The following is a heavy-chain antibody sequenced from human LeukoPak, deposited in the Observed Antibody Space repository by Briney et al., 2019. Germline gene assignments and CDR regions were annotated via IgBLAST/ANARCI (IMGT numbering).Heavy chain of an antibody. D-gene: IGHD6-13*01. CDR2: IRYDGSNK. J-gene: IGHJ3*02. Sequence: GGSLRLSCAASGFTFSSYGMHRVRQAPGKGLEWVAFIRYDGSNKYYADSVKGRFSISRDNSKNTLYLQMNSLRPEDTAVYYCAKGRSSSLPGAFDIWGQGTMVTVSS. V-gene: IGHV3-30*02. CDR3: AKGRSSSLPGAFDI. CDR1: GFTFSSYG.